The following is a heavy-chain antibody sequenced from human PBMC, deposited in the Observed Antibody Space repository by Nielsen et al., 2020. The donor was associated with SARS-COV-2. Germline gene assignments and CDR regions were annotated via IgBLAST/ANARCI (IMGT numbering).Heavy chain of an antibody. J-gene: IGHJ4*02. CDR2: ISWNSGSI. D-gene: IGHD6-19*01. V-gene: IGHV3-9*01. CDR3: ASSSGWYGRGKNY. Sequence: SLRLSCAASGFTFDDYAMHWVRQAPGKGLEWVSGISWNSGSIGYADSVKGRFTISRDNAKNSLYLQMNSLRAEDTALYYCASSSGWYGRGKNYWGQGTLVTVSS. CDR1: GFTFDDYA.